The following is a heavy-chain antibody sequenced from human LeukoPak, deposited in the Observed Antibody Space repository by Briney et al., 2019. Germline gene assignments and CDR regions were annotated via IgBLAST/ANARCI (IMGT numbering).Heavy chain of an antibody. CDR3: ARVWFGELSPFDY. CDR1: GGSFSGYY. V-gene: IGHV4-34*01. Sequence: SETLFLTCAVYGGSFSGYYWSWIRQPPGKGLEWIGEINHSGSTNYNPSLKSRVTISVDTSKNQFSLKLSSVTAADTAVYYCARVWFGELSPFDYWGQGTLVTVSS. D-gene: IGHD3-10*01. J-gene: IGHJ4*02. CDR2: INHSGST.